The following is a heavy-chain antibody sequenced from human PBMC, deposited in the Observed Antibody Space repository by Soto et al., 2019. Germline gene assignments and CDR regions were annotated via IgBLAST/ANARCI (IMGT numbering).Heavy chain of an antibody. Sequence: EVQLVETGGGLMQPGGSLRLSCAASGFIVSNKHMGWVRQAPGKGLESVSILYTDDRTYYADSVKGRFTISRDNSKYAVSLQMNGLRDEDTAMYYCVGAAPGDWGQGTPVTVSS. V-gene: IGHV3-53*05. CDR3: VGAAPGD. D-gene: IGHD3-16*01. CDR1: GFIVSNKH. CDR2: LYTDDRT. J-gene: IGHJ4*02.